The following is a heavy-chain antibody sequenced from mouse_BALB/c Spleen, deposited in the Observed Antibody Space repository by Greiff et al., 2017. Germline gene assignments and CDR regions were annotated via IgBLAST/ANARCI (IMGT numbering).Heavy chain of an antibody. Sequence: VQLQQPGAELVKPGASVKLSCKASGYTFTSYWMHWVKQRPGQGLEWIGEINPSNGRTNYNEKFKSKATLTVDKSSSTAYMQLSSLTSEDSAVYYCARELYFEVWGAGTTVTVSS. CDR2: INPSNGRT. CDR1: GYTFTSYW. V-gene: IGHV1S81*02. CDR3: ARELYFEV. J-gene: IGHJ1*01.